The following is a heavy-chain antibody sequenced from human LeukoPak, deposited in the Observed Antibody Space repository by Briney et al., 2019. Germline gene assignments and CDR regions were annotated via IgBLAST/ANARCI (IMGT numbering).Heavy chain of an antibody. CDR2: IIPIFGTA. D-gene: IGHD1-1*01. CDR3: ARAQYNTWPPAPIDY. J-gene: IGHJ4*02. Sequence: GASVKVSCKASGGTFSSYTISWVRQAPGQGLEWMGGIIPIFGTANYAQKFQGRVTITADESTTTAFMELSSLRSDDTAVYYCARAQYNTWPPAPIDYWGQGTLVTVSS. V-gene: IGHV1-69*13. CDR1: GGTFSSYT.